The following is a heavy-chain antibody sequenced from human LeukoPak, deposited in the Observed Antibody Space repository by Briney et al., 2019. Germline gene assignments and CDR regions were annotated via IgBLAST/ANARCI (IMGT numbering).Heavy chain of an antibody. CDR1: GFTFNTYS. CDR3: ASQYTSSRIFDD. V-gene: IGHV3-21*01. Sequence: GGSLRLSCAASGFTFNTYSMNWVRQAPGKGLEWVSSISSSSTYIYYADSVKGRFTVSRDNAKNSLYLQMNSLRAEDTAVYFCASQYTSSRIFDDWGQGTLVTVSS. J-gene: IGHJ4*02. D-gene: IGHD6-13*01. CDR2: ISSSSTYI.